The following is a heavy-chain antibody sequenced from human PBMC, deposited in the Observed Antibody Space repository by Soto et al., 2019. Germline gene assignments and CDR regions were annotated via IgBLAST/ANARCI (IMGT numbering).Heavy chain of an antibody. Sequence: QVQLQESGPGLVKPSQTLSLTCTVSGGSISSGDDYWSWIRQHPGKGLEWIGYIYYSGSTYYNPSLKRRVTISVDTSRNQFSLKLSSVTAADTAVYYCARFPLQASFDYWGQGALVTVSS. D-gene: IGHD3-16*02. V-gene: IGHV4-31*03. CDR2: IYYSGST. J-gene: IGHJ4*02. CDR1: GGSISSGDDY. CDR3: ARFPLQASFDY.